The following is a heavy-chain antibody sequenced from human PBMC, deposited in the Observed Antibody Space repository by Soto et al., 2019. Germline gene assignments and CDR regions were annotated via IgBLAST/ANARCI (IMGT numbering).Heavy chain of an antibody. CDR3: LRSGSYYGMDV. Sequence: QVQLVQSGAEVKKPGASVKVSCKASGYTFTSYAMHWVRQAPGQRLEWMGWINAGNGNTKYSQKFHGRVTITRDTSASTAYMELSSLRSEDTAVYYCLRSGSYYGMDVWGQGTTVTVSS. V-gene: IGHV1-3*01. CDR2: INAGNGNT. J-gene: IGHJ6*02. CDR1: GYTFTSYA. D-gene: IGHD3-10*01.